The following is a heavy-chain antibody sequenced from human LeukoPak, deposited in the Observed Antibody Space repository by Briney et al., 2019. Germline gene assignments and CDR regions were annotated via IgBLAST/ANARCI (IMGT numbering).Heavy chain of an antibody. J-gene: IGHJ3*02. V-gene: IGHV1-18*01. Sequence: GASVKVSCKASSYTLTNYGISWVRQAPGQGLEWMGWISAYNGNTNYAQNLQGRVTMTTDTSTNTAYMELRSLRSDDTAVYYCARDQAPGAFDIWGQGTMVTVSS. CDR2: ISAYNGNT. CDR3: ARDQAPGAFDI. CDR1: SYTLTNYG.